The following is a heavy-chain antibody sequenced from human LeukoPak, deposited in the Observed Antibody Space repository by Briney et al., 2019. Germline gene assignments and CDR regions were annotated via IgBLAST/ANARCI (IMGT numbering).Heavy chain of an antibody. J-gene: IGHJ3*01. CDR3: AKGSREWELLDAFDF. V-gene: IGHV3-23*01. D-gene: IGHD1-26*01. Sequence: GGSLRLSCAASGFTFSSYGMTWVRQAPGKGLEWVSGISGSGVRTDYADSVKGRFTISRDNAKNTLYLQMNSLGVEDTAVYYCAKGSREWELLDAFDFWGQGTMVTASS. CDR2: ISGSGVRT. CDR1: GFTFSSYG.